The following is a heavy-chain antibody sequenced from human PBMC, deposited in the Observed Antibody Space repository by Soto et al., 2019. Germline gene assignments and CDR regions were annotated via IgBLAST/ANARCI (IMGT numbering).Heavy chain of an antibody. V-gene: IGHV3-21*01. CDR2: ISSSGYYI. CDR1: GFSFSKYA. CDR3: AIRFWDYDYYGMDV. J-gene: IGHJ6*02. Sequence: EVQLVESGGGLVKPGGSLTLSCVASGFSFSKYAMNWVRQAPGKGLEWVSSISSSGYYIHYADSVKGRFTVSRDNASNSVFLQMNSLRGEDTAVYFCAIRFWDYDYYGMDVGGQGTTVTVSS. D-gene: IGHD3-3*01.